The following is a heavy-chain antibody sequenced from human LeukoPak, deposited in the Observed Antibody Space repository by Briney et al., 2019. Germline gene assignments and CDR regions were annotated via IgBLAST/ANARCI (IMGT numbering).Heavy chain of an antibody. D-gene: IGHD3-10*01. Sequence: SETLSLTCAVYGGSFSSYYWSWIRQPPGKGLEWIGEINHSGSTNYNPSLKSRVTISVDTSKNQFSLKLSSVTAADTAVYYCASYGGRGGSRYYYYYYMDVWGKGTTVTVSS. V-gene: IGHV4-34*01. CDR3: ASYGGRGGSRYYYYYYMDV. CDR2: INHSGST. J-gene: IGHJ6*03. CDR1: GGSFSSYY.